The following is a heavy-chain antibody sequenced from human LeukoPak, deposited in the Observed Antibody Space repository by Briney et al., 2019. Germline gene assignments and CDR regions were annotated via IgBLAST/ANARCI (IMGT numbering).Heavy chain of an antibody. CDR2: INTNTGNP. V-gene: IGHV7-4-1*02. J-gene: IGHJ4*03. CDR3: ASEGYCSGGSCYSDH. D-gene: IGHD2-15*01. Sequence: ASVKVSCKASGYTFTSYAMNWVRQAPGQGLQWMGWINTNTGNPTYAQGFTGRFVFSLDTSVSTAYLQISSLKAEDTAVYYCASEGYCSGGSCYSDHWGQGTLVTVSS. CDR1: GYTFTSYA.